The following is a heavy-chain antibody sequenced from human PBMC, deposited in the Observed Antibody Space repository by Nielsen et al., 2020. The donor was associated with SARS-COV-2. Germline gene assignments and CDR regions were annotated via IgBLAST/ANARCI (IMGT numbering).Heavy chain of an antibody. CDR2: IYPGDSDT. Sequence: GESLKISCKGSGYSFTSYWIGWVRQMPGKGLEWMGIIYPGDSDTRYSPSFQGQVTISADKSISTAYLQWSSLKASDTAMYYCARDPSSGWYLSCFDYWGQGTLVTVSS. CDR3: ARDPSSGWYLSCFDY. J-gene: IGHJ4*02. D-gene: IGHD6-19*01. V-gene: IGHV5-51*01. CDR1: GYSFTSYW.